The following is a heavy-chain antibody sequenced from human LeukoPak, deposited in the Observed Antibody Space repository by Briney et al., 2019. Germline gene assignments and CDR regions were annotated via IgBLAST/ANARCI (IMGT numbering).Heavy chain of an antibody. J-gene: IGHJ4*02. CDR2: MYSGGST. V-gene: IGHV3-53*01. CDR3: ARALGAAAGIDY. D-gene: IGHD6-13*01. CDR1: GFTVSSNY. Sequence: GGSLRLSCAASGFTVSSNYISWVRQAPGKGLEWVSVMYSGGSTYYADSVKGRFTISRDNSKNTLYLQMNSLRAEDTAVYYCARALGAAAGIDYWGQGTLVTVSS.